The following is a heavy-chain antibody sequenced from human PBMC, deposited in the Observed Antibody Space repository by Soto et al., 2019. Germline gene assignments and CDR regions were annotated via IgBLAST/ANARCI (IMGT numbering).Heavy chain of an antibody. CDR1: GFTFNDYS. Sequence: PGGSLRLSCAASGFTFNDYSMNWVCQAPGKGLEWISYMSKTRTFIWYADSVKGRFTISRDDARNSLFLQMNSLRAEDTAIYYCATDRDYAFNIWGQGTTVTVSS. CDR3: ATDRDYAFNI. V-gene: IGHV3-48*01. J-gene: IGHJ3*02. CDR2: MSKTRTFI.